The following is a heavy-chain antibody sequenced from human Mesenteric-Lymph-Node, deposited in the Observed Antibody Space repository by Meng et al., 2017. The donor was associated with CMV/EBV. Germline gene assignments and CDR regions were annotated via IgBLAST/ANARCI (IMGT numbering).Heavy chain of an antibody. CDR2: IYYSGST. Sequence: SETLSLTCTVSGGSISSGGYYWSWIRQHPGKGLEWIGYIYYSGSTYYNPSLKSRVTISVDTSKNQFSLKLSSVTAADTAVYYCARWAADAMDVWGQGTTVTVSS. V-gene: IGHV4-31*03. CDR1: GGSISSGGYY. D-gene: IGHD6-13*01. CDR3: ARWAADAMDV. J-gene: IGHJ6*02.